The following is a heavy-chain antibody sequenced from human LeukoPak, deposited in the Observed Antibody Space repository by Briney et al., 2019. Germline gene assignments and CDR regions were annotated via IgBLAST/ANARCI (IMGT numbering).Heavy chain of an antibody. CDR3: ARDSPDTACDY. D-gene: IGHD5-18*01. Sequence: PSETLSLTCTVSGGSISSSSYYWGWIRQPPGKGLEWIGSIYYSGSTYYNPSLKSRVTISVDTSKNQFSLKLSSVTAADTAVYYCARDSPDTACDYWGQGTLVTVSS. V-gene: IGHV4-39*07. CDR1: GGSISSSSYY. CDR2: IYYSGST. J-gene: IGHJ4*02.